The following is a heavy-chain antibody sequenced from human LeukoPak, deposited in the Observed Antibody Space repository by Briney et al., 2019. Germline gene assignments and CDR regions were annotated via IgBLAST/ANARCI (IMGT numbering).Heavy chain of an antibody. V-gene: IGHV3-48*03. CDR2: ISGSGTSI. J-gene: IGHJ4*02. D-gene: IGHD6-6*01. Sequence: PGGSLRLSCAASGFTFSTSDMNWIRQAPGKGLEWVSYISGSGTSIYDADAVKGRFTISRDNAKNSLYLQMNSLRAEDTAVYYCAIFSSSMNYWGQGTLVTVSS. CDR1: GFTFSTSD. CDR3: AIFSSSMNY.